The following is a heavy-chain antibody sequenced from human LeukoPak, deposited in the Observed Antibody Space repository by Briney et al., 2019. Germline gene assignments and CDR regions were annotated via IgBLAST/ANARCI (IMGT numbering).Heavy chain of an antibody. CDR1: GGSISSSSYY. CDR2: IYYSGST. CDR3: ARLGYSYGNRKGNFDY. V-gene: IGHV4-39*01. Sequence: SETLSLTCTVSGGSISSSSYYWGWIRQPPGKGLEWIGSIYYSGSTYYNPSLKSRVTISVDTSKNQFSLKLSSVTAADTAVYYCARLGYSYGNRKGNFDYRGQGTLVTVSS. D-gene: IGHD5-18*01. J-gene: IGHJ4*02.